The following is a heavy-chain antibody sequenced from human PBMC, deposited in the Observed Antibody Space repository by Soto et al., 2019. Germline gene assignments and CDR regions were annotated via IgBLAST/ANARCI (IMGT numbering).Heavy chain of an antibody. Sequence: ASVKVSCKASGGTFSSYAISWVRQAPGQGLEWMGGIIPIFGTANYAQKFQGRVTITADESTSTAYMELSSLRSEDTAVYYCARARPMVRVVIIATPTFDYWGQGAMVTVSS. CDR3: ARARPMVRVVIIATPTFDY. CDR2: IIPIFGTA. V-gene: IGHV1-69*13. J-gene: IGHJ4*02. D-gene: IGHD3-10*01. CDR1: GGTFSSYA.